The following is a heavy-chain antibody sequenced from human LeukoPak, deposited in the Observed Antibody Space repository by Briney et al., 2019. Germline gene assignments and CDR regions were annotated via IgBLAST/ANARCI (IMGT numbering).Heavy chain of an antibody. Sequence: GGSLRLSCAASGFTFSSYGMHWVRQAPGKGLEWVAVIWYDGSNKYYADSVKGRFTISRDNSKNTLYLQMNSLRAEDTAVYYCARGYGELEWTRSPYYFDYWGQGTLATISS. J-gene: IGHJ4*02. CDR3: ARGYGELEWTRSPYYFDY. V-gene: IGHV3-33*01. CDR1: GFTFSSYG. CDR2: IWYDGSNK. D-gene: IGHD1-7*01.